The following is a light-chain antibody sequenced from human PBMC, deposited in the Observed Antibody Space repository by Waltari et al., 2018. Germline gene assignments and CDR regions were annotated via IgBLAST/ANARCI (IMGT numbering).Light chain of an antibody. J-gene: IGKJ1*01. V-gene: IGKV1-5*03. CDR3: QQYNTNSPWT. Sequence: DIQMTQSPSTLSASVGDRVTITCRASQSISSWLAWYQQKPGKAPKLLIYKASTLGRGIPSRFSGSGSGTEFTLTISSLQPDDFVTYYCQQYNTNSPWTFGQGTKVEIK. CDR1: QSISSW. CDR2: KAS.